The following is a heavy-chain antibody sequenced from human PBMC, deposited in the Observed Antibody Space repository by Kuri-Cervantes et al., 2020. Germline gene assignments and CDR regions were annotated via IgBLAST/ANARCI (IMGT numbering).Heavy chain of an antibody. D-gene: IGHD5-24*01. J-gene: IGHJ4*02. CDR2: IYYSGST. CDR3: ASAEGERPEFDY. V-gene: IGHV4-59*12. Sequence: SETLSLTCTISGGSISSYYWSWIRQPPGKGLEWIGYIYYSGSTNYNPSLKSRVTISVDTSKNQFSLKLSSVTAADTAVYYCASAEGERPEFDYWGQGTLVTVSS. CDR1: GGSISSYY.